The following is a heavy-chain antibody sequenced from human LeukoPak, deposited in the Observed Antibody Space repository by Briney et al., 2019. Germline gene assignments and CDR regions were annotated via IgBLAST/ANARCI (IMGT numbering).Heavy chain of an antibody. V-gene: IGHV1-2*02. CDR2: IDPNSGGT. CDR1: GYSFTGYY. J-gene: IGHJ6*02. CDR3: ARAYTYGSGQRYYWFMDV. D-gene: IGHD3-10*01. Sequence: ASVKVSCKASGYSFTGYYIHWVRQDPGQGLEWMGWIDPNSGGTKCAQNFQGSVTMTRDTSITTAYMEVSRLISDDTAVYYCARAYTYGSGQRYYWFMDVWGQGTTVTVSS.